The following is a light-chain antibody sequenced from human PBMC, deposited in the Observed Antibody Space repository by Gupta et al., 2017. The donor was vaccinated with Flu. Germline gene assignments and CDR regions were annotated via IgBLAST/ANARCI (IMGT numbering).Light chain of an antibody. CDR1: QSVGTY. CDR2: DAS. J-gene: IGKJ2*01. Sequence: EIVLTQSPATLSLSPGERATLSCRASQSVGTYLAWYQQKPGQTPRLLIYDASNRATGIPARFSGSGSGTDFTLTISSRDPEDFAVYYCQKRSNWPPYTFGQGTRLEI. CDR3: QKRSNWPPYT. V-gene: IGKV3-11*01.